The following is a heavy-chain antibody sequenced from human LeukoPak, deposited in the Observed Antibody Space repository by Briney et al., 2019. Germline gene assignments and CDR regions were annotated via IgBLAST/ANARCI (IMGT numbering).Heavy chain of an antibody. J-gene: IGHJ6*03. CDR3: ARGGDPWIQLWPYYYYYYMDV. CDR1: GGSISSGGYY. CDR2: IYYSGST. V-gene: IGHV4-31*03. Sequence: SETLSLTCTVSGGSISSGGYYWSWIRQHPGKGLEWIGYIYYSGSTYYNPSLKSRVTISVDTSKNQFSLKLSSVTAADTAVYYCARGGDPWIQLWPYYYYYYMDVWGKGTTVTVSS. D-gene: IGHD5-18*01.